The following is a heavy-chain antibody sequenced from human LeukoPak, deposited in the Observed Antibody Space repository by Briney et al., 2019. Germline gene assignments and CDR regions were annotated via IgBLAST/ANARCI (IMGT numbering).Heavy chain of an antibody. J-gene: IGHJ4*02. CDR3: AKVQRVFYDRSGPSYYFDY. CDR2: ISGSGGST. D-gene: IGHD3-22*01. V-gene: IGHV3-23*01. CDR1: GFTFSTYA. Sequence: PGGSLRLSCAASGFTFSTYAMRWVRQAPGKGLEWVSGISGSGGSTYYADSVKGRFTISRDNSKNTLYLQMNSLRAEDTAVFYCAKVQRVFYDRSGPSYYFDYWGQGTLVTVSS.